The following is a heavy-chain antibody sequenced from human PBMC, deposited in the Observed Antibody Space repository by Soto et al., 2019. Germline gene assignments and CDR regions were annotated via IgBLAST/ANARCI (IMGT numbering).Heavy chain of an antibody. D-gene: IGHD3-9*01. CDR1: GGSFSGYY. Sequence: SETLSLTCAVYGGSFSGYYWSWIRQPPGKGLEWIGEINHSGSTNYNPSLKSRVTISVDTSKNQFSLKLSSVTAADTAVYYCARSDDILTGYYKQRGWFDPWGQGTLVTVSS. V-gene: IGHV4-34*01. J-gene: IGHJ5*02. CDR2: INHSGST. CDR3: ARSDDILTGYYKQRGWFDP.